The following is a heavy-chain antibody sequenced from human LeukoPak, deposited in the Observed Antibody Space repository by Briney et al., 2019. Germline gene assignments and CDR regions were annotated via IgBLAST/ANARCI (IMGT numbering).Heavy chain of an antibody. CDR1: GFTFSSYA. Sequence: GGSLRLSCAASGFTFSSYAMSWVRQAPGKGLEWVSAISGSGGSTYYADSVKGRFTISRDNAKNSLYLQMNSLRAEDTALYYCARAAAGIGLDYWGQGTLVTVSS. CDR2: ISGSGGST. V-gene: IGHV3-23*01. J-gene: IGHJ4*02. D-gene: IGHD6-13*01. CDR3: ARAAAGIGLDY.